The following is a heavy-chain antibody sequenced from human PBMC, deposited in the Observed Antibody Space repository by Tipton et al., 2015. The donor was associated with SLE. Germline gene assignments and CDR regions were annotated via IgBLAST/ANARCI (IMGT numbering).Heavy chain of an antibody. J-gene: IGHJ6*03. CDR1: GFTFSSYA. CDR2: ISGSGGST. V-gene: IGHV3-23*01. Sequence: SLRLSCAASGFTFSSYAMSWVRQAPGKGLEWVSAISGSGGSTYYADSVKGRFTISRDNSKNTLYLQMNSLRAEDTAVYYCARDPNIAAAGLLGYYMDVWGKGTTVTVSS. D-gene: IGHD6-13*01. CDR3: ARDPNIAAAGLLGYYMDV.